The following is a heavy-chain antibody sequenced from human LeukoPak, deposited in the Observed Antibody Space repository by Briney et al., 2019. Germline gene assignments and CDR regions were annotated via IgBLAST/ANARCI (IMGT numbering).Heavy chain of an antibody. J-gene: IGHJ3*02. V-gene: IGHV3-21*01. CDR2: ISSSSSYI. CDR1: GFTFSSYW. CDR3: ARSVVLLWFGELGAFDI. Sequence: PGGSLRLSCAASGFTFSSYWMSWVRQAPGKGLEWVSSISSSSSYIYYADSVKGRFTISRDNAKNSLYLQMNSLRAEDTAVYYCARSVVLLWFGELGAFDIWGQGTMVTVSS. D-gene: IGHD3-10*01.